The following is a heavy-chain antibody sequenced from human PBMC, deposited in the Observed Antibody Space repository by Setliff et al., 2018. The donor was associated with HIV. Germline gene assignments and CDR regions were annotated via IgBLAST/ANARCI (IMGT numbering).Heavy chain of an antibody. Sequence: GASVKVSCKASGGTFSSYAISWVRQAPGHGLEWMGWMNPNSGNTGYAQKFQGRVTMTRNTSISTAYMELSSLRSDDTAVYYCASSWSRIRYYGMDVWGQGTTVTVSS. D-gene: IGHD6-13*01. J-gene: IGHJ6*02. CDR2: MNPNSGNT. V-gene: IGHV1-8*02. CDR1: GGTFSSYA. CDR3: ASSWSRIRYYGMDV.